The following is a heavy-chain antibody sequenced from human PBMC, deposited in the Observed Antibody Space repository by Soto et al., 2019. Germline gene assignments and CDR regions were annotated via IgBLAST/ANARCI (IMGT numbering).Heavy chain of an antibody. D-gene: IGHD2-2*01. Sequence: GESLKISCTGFGYTFTTFWISWVRQMPRRGLEWMGRIDPRDSYTNYSPSFQGHVTISGDKSISTVYLQWASLKASDTAMYYCARLYCSNSTCDSWFDPWGQGTLVTVSS. V-gene: IGHV5-10-1*01. CDR2: IDPRDSYT. CDR3: ARLYCSNSTCDSWFDP. J-gene: IGHJ5*02. CDR1: GYTFTTFW.